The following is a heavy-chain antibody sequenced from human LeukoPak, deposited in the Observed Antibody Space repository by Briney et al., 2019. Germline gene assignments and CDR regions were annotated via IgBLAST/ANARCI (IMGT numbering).Heavy chain of an antibody. CDR3: AKATSHCSGGSCYSSSDY. Sequence: GGSLRLSCAASGFTFSGFTMSWVRQAPGKGLEWVSGILSHGTTAYYADSVKGRFTISRDNSKNTVFLQMNSLRAEDTAVYYCAKATSHCSGGSCYSSSDYWGQGTLVTVSS. CDR1: GFTFSGFT. D-gene: IGHD2-15*01. CDR2: ILSHGTTA. V-gene: IGHV3-23*01. J-gene: IGHJ4*02.